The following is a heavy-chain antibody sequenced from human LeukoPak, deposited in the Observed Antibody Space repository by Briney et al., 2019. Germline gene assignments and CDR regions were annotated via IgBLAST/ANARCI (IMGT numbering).Heavy chain of an antibody. CDR1: GFTFSNAW. J-gene: IGHJ6*03. V-gene: IGHV3-15*01. D-gene: IGHD7-27*01. CDR3: TTDNWGGIEIWYYYYMDV. CDR2: IKSKTDGGTT. Sequence: TGGSLRLSCAASGFTFSNAWMSWVRQAPGKGLEWVGRIKSKTDGGTTDYAAPVKGRFTISRDDSKNTLYLQMNSLKTEDTAVYYCTTDNWGGIEIWYYYYMDVWGKGTTATVSS.